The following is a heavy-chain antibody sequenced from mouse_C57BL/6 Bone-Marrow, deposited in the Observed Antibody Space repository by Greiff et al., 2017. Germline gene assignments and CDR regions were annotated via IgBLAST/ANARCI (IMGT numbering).Heavy chain of an antibody. CDR1: GYTFTSYG. J-gene: IGHJ2*01. CDR2: IYPRSGNT. CDR3: ARITTVSHYFDY. Sequence: QVQLKQSGAELARPGASVKLSCKASGYTFTSYGISWVKQRTGQGLEWIGEIYPRSGNTYYNEKFKGKATLTADKSSSTAYMELRSLTSEDSAVYFCARITTVSHYFDYWGQGTTLTVSS. V-gene: IGHV1-81*01. D-gene: IGHD1-1*01.